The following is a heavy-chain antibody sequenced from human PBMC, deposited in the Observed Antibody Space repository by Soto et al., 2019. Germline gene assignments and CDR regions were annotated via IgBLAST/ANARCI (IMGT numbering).Heavy chain of an antibody. CDR1: GFTFSSYW. J-gene: IGHJ4*02. D-gene: IGHD6-13*01. V-gene: IGHV3-7*01. CDR2: IKQDGSEK. Sequence: AGGSLRLSCAASGFTFSSYWMSWVRQAPGKGLEWVANIKQDGSEKYYVDSVKGRFTISRDNAKNSLYLQMNSLRAEDTAVYYCARSGPGVPIAAAGLVGYWGQGTLVTVSS. CDR3: ARSGPGVPIAAAGLVGY.